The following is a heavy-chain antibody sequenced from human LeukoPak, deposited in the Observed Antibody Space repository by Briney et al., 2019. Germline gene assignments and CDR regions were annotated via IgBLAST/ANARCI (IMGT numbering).Heavy chain of an antibody. CDR3: ARRVGTALGNAFDI. J-gene: IGHJ3*02. V-gene: IGHV4-39*01. CDR2: VYYSGST. D-gene: IGHD1-26*01. CDR1: GGCISSSCCY. Sequence: SETLSLTCTVSGGCISSSCCYWAWIRQPPGKGLEWIGSVYYSGSTHYNPSLKSRVTISVDTSKNQFSLKLSSVTAADTAVYYCARRVGTALGNAFDIWGQGTMFTISS.